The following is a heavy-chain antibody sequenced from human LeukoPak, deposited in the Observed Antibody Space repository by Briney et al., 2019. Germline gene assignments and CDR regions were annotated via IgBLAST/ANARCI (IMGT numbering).Heavy chain of an antibody. D-gene: IGHD4-11*01. CDR2: IYPGDSDT. CDR3: ARLGYSNWGGYQDNWFDP. V-gene: IGHV5-51*01. CDR1: GYSFTSYW. Sequence: GESLKISCKGSGYSFTSYWIGWVRQMPGKGLEWMGIIYPGDSDTRYSPSFQGQVTISADKSISTAYLQWSSLKASDTAMYYCARLGYSNWGGYQDNWFDPWGQGTLVTVSS. J-gene: IGHJ5*02.